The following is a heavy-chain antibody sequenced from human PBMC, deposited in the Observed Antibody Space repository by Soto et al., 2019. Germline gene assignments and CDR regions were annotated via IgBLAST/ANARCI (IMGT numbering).Heavy chain of an antibody. CDR3: ARDTCSGGSCYLDY. J-gene: IGHJ4*02. Sequence: QLQLQESGSGLVKPSQTLSLTCAVSGGSISSGGYSWSWIRQPPGKGLEWIGYIYHSGSTYYNPSLKSRVTISVDRSKNQFSLKLSSVTAADTAVYYCARDTCSGGSCYLDYWGQGTLVTVSS. D-gene: IGHD2-15*01. CDR2: IYHSGST. V-gene: IGHV4-30-2*01. CDR1: GGSISSGGYS.